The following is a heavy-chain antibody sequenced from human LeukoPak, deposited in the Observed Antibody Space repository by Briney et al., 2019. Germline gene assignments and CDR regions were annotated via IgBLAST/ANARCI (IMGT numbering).Heavy chain of an antibody. CDR2: ISSSSSYI. J-gene: IGHJ4*02. CDR1: GFTFSSYS. V-gene: IGHV3-21*04. CDR3: AKDGVQSITMIVVVITTFDY. Sequence: GGYLRLSCAASGFTFSSYSMNWVRQAPGKGLEWVSSISSSSSYIYYADSVKGRFTISRDNAKNSLYLQMNSLRAEDTAVYYCAKDGVQSITMIVVVITTFDYWGQGTLVTVSS. D-gene: IGHD3-22*01.